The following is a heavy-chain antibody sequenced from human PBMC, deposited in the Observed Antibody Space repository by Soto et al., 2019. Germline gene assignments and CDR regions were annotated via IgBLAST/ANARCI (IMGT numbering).Heavy chain of an antibody. CDR2: IYHSGST. D-gene: IGHD1-1*01. Sequence: QLQLQESGPGLVRPSQTLSLTCAVSGGSISSGGYSWNWIRQPPGKVLEWVGYIYHSGSTIYNPSLRSRVTISVDKSKKQFSLKLSSVTAADTAVYYCATEQLEGNWFDPGGQGTLVTVSS. CDR3: ATEQLEGNWFDP. J-gene: IGHJ5*02. V-gene: IGHV4-30-2*01. CDR1: GGSISSGGYS.